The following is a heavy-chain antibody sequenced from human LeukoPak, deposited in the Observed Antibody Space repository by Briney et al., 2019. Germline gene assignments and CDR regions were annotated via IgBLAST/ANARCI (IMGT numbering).Heavy chain of an antibody. D-gene: IGHD6-19*01. CDR1: GXSFSGYY. CDR3: ARDIAHSSGWGYFDC. Sequence: SETLSLTCAVFGXSFSGYYWSWIRQPPGKGLEWIVRINNSGSTNYNPSLKSRVTISVGTSKNQFSLKVSSVTAADTAVYYCARDIAHSSGWGYFDCWGQGTLVTVSS. J-gene: IGHJ4*02. V-gene: IGHV4-34*01. CDR2: INNSGST.